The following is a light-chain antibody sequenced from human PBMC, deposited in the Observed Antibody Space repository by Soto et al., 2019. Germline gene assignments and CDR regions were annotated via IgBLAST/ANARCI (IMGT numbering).Light chain of an antibody. CDR1: QSIAGF. V-gene: IGKV1-39*01. Sequence: DIQMTHSPSSMSASVGDKVTITCRASQSIAGFLNWYQQRPGRAPRLLIYKTFTLQIGVPSRFSGSESGKDFALTITNLQPEDVATYFCQQNYATPQAFGQGTKVEIX. J-gene: IGKJ1*01. CDR2: KTF. CDR3: QQNYATPQA.